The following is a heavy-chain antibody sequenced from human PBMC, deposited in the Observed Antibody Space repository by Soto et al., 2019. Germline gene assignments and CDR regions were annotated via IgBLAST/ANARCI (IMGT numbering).Heavy chain of an antibody. CDR3: ARDSLDSSSWYENWFDP. CDR1: GFTFSSYS. CDR2: ISSSSSYI. Sequence: GGSLRLSCAASGFTFSSYSMNWVRQAPGKGLEWVSSISSSSSYIYYADSVKGRFTISRDNAKNSLYLQMNSLRAEDTAVYYCARDSLDSSSWYENWFDPWGQGTLVTVSS. J-gene: IGHJ5*02. V-gene: IGHV3-21*01. D-gene: IGHD6-13*01.